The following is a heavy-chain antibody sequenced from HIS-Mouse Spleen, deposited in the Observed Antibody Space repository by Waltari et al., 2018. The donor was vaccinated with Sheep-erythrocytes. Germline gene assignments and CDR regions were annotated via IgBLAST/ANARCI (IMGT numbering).Heavy chain of an antibody. CDR2: ISWNRGSI. Sequence: EVQLVESGGGLVQPGRSLRLSCAASGFTFDDYAMHWVRQAPGKGREWVSGISWNRGSIGYADSVKGRFTISRDNAKNSLYLQMNSLRAEDTALYYCAKDIGTGLSYGMDVWGQGTTVTVSS. CDR3: AKDIGTGLSYGMDV. CDR1: GFTFDDYA. D-gene: IGHD1-1*01. V-gene: IGHV3-9*01. J-gene: IGHJ6*02.